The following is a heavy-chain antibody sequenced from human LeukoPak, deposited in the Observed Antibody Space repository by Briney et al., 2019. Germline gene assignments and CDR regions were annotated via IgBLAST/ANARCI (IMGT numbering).Heavy chain of an antibody. J-gene: IGHJ3*02. CDR1: GYTFTGYY. CDR3: ARVLGGYESDAFDI. D-gene: IGHD5-12*01. Sequence: ASAKVSCKASGYTFTGYYMHWVRQAPGQGLEWMGWINPNSGGTNYAQKFQGRVTMTRDTSISTAHMELSRLRSDDTAVYYCARVLGGYESDAFDIWGQGTMVTVSS. CDR2: INPNSGGT. V-gene: IGHV1-2*02.